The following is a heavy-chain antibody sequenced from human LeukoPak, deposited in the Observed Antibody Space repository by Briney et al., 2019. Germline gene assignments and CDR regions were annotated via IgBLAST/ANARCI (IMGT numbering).Heavy chain of an antibody. CDR3: ARDSGEYYFDY. Sequence: ASVNVSCKASGYTFTSYAMHWVRQAPGQRLEWMGWINAGNGYTQYSQKFQGRVTITRDTSASTAYMELSSLRSEDTAVYYCARDSGEYYFDYWGQGTLVTVSS. D-gene: IGHD2-15*01. J-gene: IGHJ4*02. V-gene: IGHV1-3*01. CDR2: INAGNGYT. CDR1: GYTFTSYA.